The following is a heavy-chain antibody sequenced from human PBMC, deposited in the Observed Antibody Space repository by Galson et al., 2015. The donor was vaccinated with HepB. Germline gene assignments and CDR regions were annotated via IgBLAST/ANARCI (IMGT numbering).Heavy chain of an antibody. CDR1: GFTFSGSA. Sequence: SLRLSCAASGFTFSGSAIHWVREASGKGPVWVGRIRSKAHNYATSYVPSLKGRFTISRDDSKNMAYLHMKSLKTEDTAVYYCIRLGDLSGYSSRWGQGTLVTVSS. CDR2: IRSKAHNYAT. J-gene: IGHJ4*02. V-gene: IGHV3-73*01. D-gene: IGHD6-13*01. CDR3: IRLGDLSGYSSR.